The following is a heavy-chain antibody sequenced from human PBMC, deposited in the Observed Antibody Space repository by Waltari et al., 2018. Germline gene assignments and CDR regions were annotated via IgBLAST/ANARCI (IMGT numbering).Heavy chain of an antibody. J-gene: IGHJ4*02. CDR1: GYSISSGYY. V-gene: IGHV4-38-2*02. CDR3: ARDFRRLGVVIRVFDY. Sequence: QVQLQESGPGLVKPSETLSLTCAVSGYSISSGYYWGWIRQPPGKGLEWIGSIYHSGGTYYNPSLKSRVTISVDTSKNQFSLKLSSVTAADTAVYYCARDFRRLGVVIRVFDYWGQGTLVTVSS. CDR2: IYHSGGT. D-gene: IGHD3-3*01.